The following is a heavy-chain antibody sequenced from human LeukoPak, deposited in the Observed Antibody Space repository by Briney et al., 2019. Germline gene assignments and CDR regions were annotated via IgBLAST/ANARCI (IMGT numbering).Heavy chain of an antibody. Sequence: GGSLRLSCAASGFIFSDYYMSWIRRAPGKGLEWVSYISSSSSSYTNYADSVKGRFTISRDNAKNSLYLQMNSLRVEDTAVYYCARVGFDWSYWYFDLWGRGTLVTVS. D-gene: IGHD3-9*01. J-gene: IGHJ2*01. CDR2: ISSSSSSYT. V-gene: IGHV3-11*05. CDR3: ARVGFDWSYWYFDL. CDR1: GFIFSDYY.